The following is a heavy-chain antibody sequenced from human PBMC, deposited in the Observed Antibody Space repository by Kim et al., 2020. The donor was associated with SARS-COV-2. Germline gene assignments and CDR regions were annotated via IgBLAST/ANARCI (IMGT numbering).Heavy chain of an antibody. Sequence: SLKGRVTISVDTSKNQFSLKLSSVTAADTAVYYCARFSGYSYGYPYGMDVWGQGTTVTVSS. CDR3: ARFSGYSYGYPYGMDV. J-gene: IGHJ6*02. V-gene: IGHV4-4*09. D-gene: IGHD5-18*01.